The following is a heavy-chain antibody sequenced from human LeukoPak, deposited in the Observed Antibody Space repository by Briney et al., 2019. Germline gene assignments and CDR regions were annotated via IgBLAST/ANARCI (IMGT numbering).Heavy chain of an antibody. J-gene: IGHJ6*03. D-gene: IGHD3-16*01. CDR2: INQDGSER. V-gene: IGHV3-7*01. CDR3: AKDKDYGYYMDV. CDR1: GFTFSNCW. Sequence: GGSLRLSCAASGFTFSNCWLGWVRQAPGKGLEWVANINQDGSERYFVDSVKGRFTISRDNSKNTLYLQMNSLRAEDTALYYCAKDKDYGYYMDVWGKGTTVTVSS.